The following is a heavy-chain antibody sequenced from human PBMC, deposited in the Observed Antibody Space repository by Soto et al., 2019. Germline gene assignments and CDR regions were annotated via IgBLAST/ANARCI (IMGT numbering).Heavy chain of an antibody. CDR1: GFTFSSDW. V-gene: IGHV3-74*01. D-gene: IGHD2-2*02. CDR3: ASSFTVPAAIGY. Sequence: HPGGSLRLSCAASGFTFSSDWMHWVRQAPGKGLVWVSRINTDGSDTSYADSVKGRFTISRDNAKNMLYLQMNSLRAEDTAVYYCASSFTVPAAIGYWGQGTLVTVSS. CDR2: INTDGSDT. J-gene: IGHJ4*02.